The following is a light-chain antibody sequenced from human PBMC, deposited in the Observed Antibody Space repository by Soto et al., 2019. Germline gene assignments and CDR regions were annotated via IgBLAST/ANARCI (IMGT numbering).Light chain of an antibody. CDR1: SSDVGGYNF. CDR2: EVS. CDR3: YSHRGYYTRV. Sequence: ALTQPASVSGSPGQSITISCTGTSSDVGGYNFVSWYQQHPGRAPKLLIYEVSRRPSGVSNRFSGSKSGDTASLTISGLQAEDDAAYYCYSHRGYYTRVFRIGTKVTVL. J-gene: IGLJ1*01. V-gene: IGLV2-14*01.